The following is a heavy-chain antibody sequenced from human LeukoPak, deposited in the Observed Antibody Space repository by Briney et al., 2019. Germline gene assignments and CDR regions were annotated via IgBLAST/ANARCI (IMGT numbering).Heavy chain of an antibody. Sequence: GGSLRLSCAASGFTFSSYGMHWVRQAPGKGLEWVAVISYDGSNKYYAGSVKGRFTISRDNSKNTMYLQMNRLRAEDTAVDYWAKDAATTSFDYWGQGTLVTVSS. D-gene: IGHD1-1*01. CDR1: GFTFSSYG. CDR3: AKDAATTSFDY. V-gene: IGHV3-30*18. J-gene: IGHJ4*02. CDR2: ISYDGSNK.